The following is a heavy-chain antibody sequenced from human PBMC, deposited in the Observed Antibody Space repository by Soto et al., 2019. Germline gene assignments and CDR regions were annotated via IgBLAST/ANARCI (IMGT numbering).Heavy chain of an antibody. CDR1: GFTFSSYG. CDR2: ISYDGSNK. V-gene: IGHV3-30*03. Sequence: SLLLSYAASGFTFSSYGMHWVRQAPGKGLEWVAVISYDGSNKYYADSVKGRFTISRDNSKNTLYLQMNSLRAEDTAGDYWETERALIAPRSFEMDYWGHGT. J-gene: IGHJ4*01. D-gene: IGHD3-9*01. CDR3: ETERALIAPRSFEMDY.